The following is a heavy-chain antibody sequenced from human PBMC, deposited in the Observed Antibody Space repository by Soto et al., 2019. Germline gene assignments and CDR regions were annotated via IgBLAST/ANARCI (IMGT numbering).Heavy chain of an antibody. V-gene: IGHV3-15*01. D-gene: IGHD2-2*01. CDR2: IKSKSDDGTR. Sequence: EVQLVESGGGLVKPGGSLRLSCAASGFTFSNAWMNWVRQAPGKGLEWVGRIKSKSDDGTRDYAAPVKGRFTISRDDSKHMLFLKLNNLKSEDTAVYYCSTDLGHYQLPSSLDYWGQGTLVTVSS. J-gene: IGHJ4*02. CDR3: STDLGHYQLPSSLDY. CDR1: GFTFSNAW.